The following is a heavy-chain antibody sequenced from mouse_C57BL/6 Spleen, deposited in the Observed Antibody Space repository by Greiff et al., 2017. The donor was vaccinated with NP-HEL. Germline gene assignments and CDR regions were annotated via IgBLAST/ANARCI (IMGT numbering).Heavy chain of an antibody. J-gene: IGHJ4*01. CDR1: GYAFSSSW. Sequence: VQLQQSGPELVKPGASVKISCKASGYAFSSSWMNWVKQRPGKGLEWIGRIYPGDGDTNYNGKFKGKATLTADKSSSTAYMQLSSRTSEDSAVYFCAREDYGNYQYAMDYWGQGTSVTVSS. CDR2: IYPGDGDT. CDR3: AREDYGNYQYAMDY. D-gene: IGHD2-1*01. V-gene: IGHV1-82*01.